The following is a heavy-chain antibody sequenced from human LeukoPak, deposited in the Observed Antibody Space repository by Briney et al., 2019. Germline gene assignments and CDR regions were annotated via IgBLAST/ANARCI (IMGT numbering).Heavy chain of an antibody. D-gene: IGHD6-13*01. CDR3: ARGYSSSWNYFDY. CDR2: VFDSGGT. J-gene: IGHJ4*02. CDR1: GGSISNYW. V-gene: IGHV4-59*01. Sequence: SETLSLTCTVSGGSISNYWWSWIRQPPGKGLEWIGYVFDSGGTNYNPSLKSRVTISVDTSKKRFSLKLSSVTAADTAVYYCARGYSSSWNYFDYWGQGTLVTVSS.